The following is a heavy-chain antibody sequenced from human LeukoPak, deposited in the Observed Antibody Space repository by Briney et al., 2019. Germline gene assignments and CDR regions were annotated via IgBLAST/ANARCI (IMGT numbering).Heavy chain of an antibody. V-gene: IGHV4-59*01. J-gene: IGHJ5*02. Sequence: SETLSLTCTVSGGSISSYYWSWIRQPPGKGLEWIGYIYYSGSTNYNPSLKSRVTISVDTSKNQFSLKLSSVTAADTAVYYCARDKTFGLNNWFDPWGQGTLVTVSS. CDR2: IYYSGST. CDR1: GGSISSYY. CDR3: ARDKTFGLNNWFDP. D-gene: IGHD3-3*01.